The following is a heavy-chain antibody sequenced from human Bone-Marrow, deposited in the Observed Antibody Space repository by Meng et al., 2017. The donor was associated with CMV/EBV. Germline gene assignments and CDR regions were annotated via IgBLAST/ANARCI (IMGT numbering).Heavy chain of an antibody. CDR1: GYTFTGYY. CDR2: INPNSGGT. D-gene: IGHD3-3*01. CDR3: ARDSTAFGVVMGYYYYGMDV. J-gene: IGHJ6*02. V-gene: IGHV1-2*02. Sequence: ASVKVSCKASGYTFTGYYMHWVRQAPGQGLEWMGWINPNSGGTNYAQKFQGRVTMTRDTSISTAYMELSRLRSDDTAVYYCARDSTAFGVVMGYYYYGMDVWGQGTTVTVSS.